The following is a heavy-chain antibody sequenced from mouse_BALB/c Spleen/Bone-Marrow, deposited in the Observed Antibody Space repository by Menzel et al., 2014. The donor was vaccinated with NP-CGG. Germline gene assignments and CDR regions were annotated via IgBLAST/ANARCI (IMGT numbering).Heavy chain of an antibody. V-gene: IGHV3-5*02. J-gene: IGHJ2*01. Sequence: EVQLQQSGPGLVKPSQTVSLTCTVTGISITTGNYRWSWIRQFPGNKLEWIGYIYYSGTITYNPSLTSRTTITRDTSKNQFFLEMNSLTAEDTTTYYCARELYYFDYWGQGTTLTVSS. CDR1: GISITTGNYR. CDR2: IYYSGTI. CDR3: ARELYYFDY.